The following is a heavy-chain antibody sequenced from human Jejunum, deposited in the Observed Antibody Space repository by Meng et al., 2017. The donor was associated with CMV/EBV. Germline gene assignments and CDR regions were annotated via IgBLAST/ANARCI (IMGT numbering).Heavy chain of an antibody. CDR1: GFTFDDYA. Sequence: GFTFDDYAMQWVRQAPGKGLEGVSGISWNSGRVDYADSVKGRFTISRDNVKNSLFLEMNSLRPEDTAFYYCAKPLSPYDFWSGTDFWGQGTLVTVSS. J-gene: IGHJ4*02. CDR2: ISWNSGRV. CDR3: AKPLSPYDFWSGTDF. D-gene: IGHD3-3*01. V-gene: IGHV3-9*01.